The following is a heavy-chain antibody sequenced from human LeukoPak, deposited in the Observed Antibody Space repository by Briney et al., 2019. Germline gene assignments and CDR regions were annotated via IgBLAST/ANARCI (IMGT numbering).Heavy chain of an antibody. CDR1: GGSISSSNYC. CDR3: ARHGRYYDSTRYYFDY. J-gene: IGHJ4*02. V-gene: IGHV4-39*01. Sequence: PSETLSLTCTVSGGSISSSNYCWGWIRQPPGKGLEWIGSIYYSGSTYYNSSLESRVTISVDTSKNQFSLILSSVTAADTAVYYCARHGRYYDSTRYYFDYWGQGTLVTVSS. D-gene: IGHD3-22*01. CDR2: IYYSGST.